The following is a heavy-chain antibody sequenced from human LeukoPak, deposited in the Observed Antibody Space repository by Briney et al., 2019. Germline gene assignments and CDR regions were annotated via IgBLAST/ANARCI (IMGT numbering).Heavy chain of an antibody. CDR3: ASPDSTSIAEYYFDY. V-gene: IGHV1-69*13. Sequence: GASVTVSCTASGGTFSSYAISWVRQAPGQGLEWMGGIIPIFGTANYAQKFQGRVTITADESTSTAYMELSSLGSEDTAVYYCASPDSTSIAEYYFDYWGQGTLVTVSS. D-gene: IGHD6-6*01. CDR2: IIPIFGTA. J-gene: IGHJ4*02. CDR1: GGTFSSYA.